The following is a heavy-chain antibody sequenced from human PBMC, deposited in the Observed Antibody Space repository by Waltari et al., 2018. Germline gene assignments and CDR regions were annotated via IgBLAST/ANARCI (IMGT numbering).Heavy chain of an antibody. Sequence: QVLLVQSGAELKTPGASVKVSCKASGYTFHNYDINWLRQATGQGLEWVGWMNPNNGNTLYAQKFQGRVTLTRDNSINTAYMELTSLTSDDTGVYYCARGLDSNSWYGAHFWGQGTLVTVAS. D-gene: IGHD6-13*01. J-gene: IGHJ4*02. CDR1: GYTFHNYD. V-gene: IGHV1-8*01. CDR3: ARGLDSNSWYGAHF. CDR2: MNPNNGNT.